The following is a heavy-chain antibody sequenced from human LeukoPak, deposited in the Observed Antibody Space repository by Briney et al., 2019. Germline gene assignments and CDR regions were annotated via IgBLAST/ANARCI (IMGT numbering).Heavy chain of an antibody. CDR3: AEVVPATGTVALDI. D-gene: IGHD1-26*01. Sequence: ASVKVSCKASRDTLTDYYMHCVRQAPGQGLEWMGCINPYSSGTNYARKCQGRVTMTWDKSIGTAYMELSTLRSDDTAVYYCAEVVPATGTVALDIWGQGTMVSVSS. CDR2: INPYSSGT. V-gene: IGHV1-2*02. J-gene: IGHJ3*02. CDR1: RDTLTDYY.